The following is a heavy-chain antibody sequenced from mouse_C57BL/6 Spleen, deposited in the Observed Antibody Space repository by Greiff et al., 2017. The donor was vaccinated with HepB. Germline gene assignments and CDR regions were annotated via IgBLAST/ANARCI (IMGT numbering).Heavy chain of an antibody. V-gene: IGHV2-4*01. J-gene: IGHJ4*01. CDR2: IWSGGST. D-gene: IGHD1-1*01. Sequence: VQLQQSGPGLVQPSQSLSITCTVSGFSLTSYGVHWVRQPPGKGLEWLGVIWSGGSTDYNAAFISRLSISKDNSKSQVFFKMNSLQADDTAIYYCSFITTVVSPYYYAMDYWGQGTSVTVSS. CDR1: GFSLTSYG. CDR3: SFITTVVSPYYYAMDY.